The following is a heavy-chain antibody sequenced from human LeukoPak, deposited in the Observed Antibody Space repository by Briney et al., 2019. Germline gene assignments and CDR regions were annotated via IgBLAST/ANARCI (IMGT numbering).Heavy chain of an antibody. CDR1: GFTVSSNY. V-gene: IGHV3-66*01. CDR3: AKDRSGSWSWDY. D-gene: IGHD6-13*01. J-gene: IGHJ4*02. CDR2: IYSGGST. Sequence: GGSLRLSCAASGFTVSSNYMSWVRQAPGKGLEWVSVIYSGGSTYYADSVKGRFTISRDNSKNTLYLQMNSLRAEDTAVYYCAKDRSGSWSWDYWGQGTLVTVSS.